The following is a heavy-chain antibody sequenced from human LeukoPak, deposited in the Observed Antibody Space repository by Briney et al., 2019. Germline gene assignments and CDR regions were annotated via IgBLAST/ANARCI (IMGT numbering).Heavy chain of an antibody. CDR1: GGSISRSNW. CDR2: IYDNGST. CDR3: ARGYCSGGSCYSYYYYNYMDV. D-gene: IGHD2-15*01. Sequence: SETLSLTCAVSGGSISRSNWWSWVRQSPGKGLEWIGEIYDNGSTNYNPSLKSRVTISADTSKNQFSLKLSSVTAADTAVYYCARGYCSGGSCYSYYYYNYMDVWGKGTTVTVSS. J-gene: IGHJ6*03. V-gene: IGHV4-4*02.